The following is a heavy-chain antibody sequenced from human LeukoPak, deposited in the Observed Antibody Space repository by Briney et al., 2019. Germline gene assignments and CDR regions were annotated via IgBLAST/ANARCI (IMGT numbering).Heavy chain of an antibody. Sequence: GGSLRLSCAASGFTFSNYGMHWVRQAPGKGLEWVAVIWYDGSNKYYADSVKGRFTISRDNSKNTLYLQMNSLRAEDTAVYYCAKGAYSSSSGFDPWGQGTLVTVSS. D-gene: IGHD6-13*01. CDR2: IWYDGSNK. J-gene: IGHJ5*02. CDR3: AKGAYSSSSGFDP. CDR1: GFTFSNYG. V-gene: IGHV3-33*06.